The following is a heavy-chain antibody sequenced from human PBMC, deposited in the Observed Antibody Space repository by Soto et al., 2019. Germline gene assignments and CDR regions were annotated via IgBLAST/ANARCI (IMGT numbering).Heavy chain of an antibody. Sequence: SQTLSLTCAISGDSVSSNSAAWNWIRQSPSRGLEWLGRTYYRAKLYNAYAVSVTSRITINPDTSKNQFSLQLTSVTPEDTDGYYCARGGDYYYYGMDVWGQGNTVTVSS. D-gene: IGHD3-16*01. J-gene: IGHJ6*02. CDR2: TYYRAKLYN. CDR3: ARGGDYYYYGMDV. CDR1: GDSVSSNSAA. V-gene: IGHV6-1*01.